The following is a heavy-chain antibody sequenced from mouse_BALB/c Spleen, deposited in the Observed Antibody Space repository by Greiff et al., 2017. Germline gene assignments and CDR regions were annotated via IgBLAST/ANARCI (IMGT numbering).Heavy chain of an antibody. CDR3: ARTLTTVRVFAY. CDR2: IWSGGST. Sequence: VQLKESGPGLVAPSQSLSITCTASGFSLTSYGVHWVRQSPGKGLEWLGVIWSGGSTDYNAAFISRLSISKDNSKSQVFFKMNSLQANDTAIYYCARTLTTVRVFAYWGQGTLVTVSA. CDR1: GFSLTSYG. V-gene: IGHV2-2*02. D-gene: IGHD1-1*01. J-gene: IGHJ3*01.